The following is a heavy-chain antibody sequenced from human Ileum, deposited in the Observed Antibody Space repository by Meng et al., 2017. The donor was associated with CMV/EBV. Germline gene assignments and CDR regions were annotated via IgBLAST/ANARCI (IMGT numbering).Heavy chain of an antibody. CDR3: AKDETRLYSSGWSTGLFDY. CDR1: GFTFSSYG. J-gene: IGHJ4*02. CDR2: IWYDGSNK. V-gene: IGHV3-33*06. Sequence: GGSLRLSCAASGFTFSSYGMHWVRQAPGKGLEWVAVIWYDGSNKYYADSVKGRFTISRDNSKNTLYLQMNSLRAEDTAVYYCAKDETRLYSSGWSTGLFDYWGQGALVTVSS. D-gene: IGHD6-19*01.